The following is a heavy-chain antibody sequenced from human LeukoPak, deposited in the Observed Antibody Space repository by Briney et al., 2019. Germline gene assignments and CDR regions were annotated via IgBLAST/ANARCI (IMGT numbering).Heavy chain of an antibody. CDR1: GFIFSNYG. CDR3: ARRLYDSKGFSGY. Sequence: GGSLSFSCAASGFIFSNYGMHWLRQVPGKGLEWLAVIWYDGSNTYYADSVKGRFIISRDNSRDTGYLQMDSLRAEGTAVYYCARRLYDSKGFSGYWGQGTLVIVSS. V-gene: IGHV3-33*01. CDR2: IWYDGSNT. D-gene: IGHD3-22*01. J-gene: IGHJ4*02.